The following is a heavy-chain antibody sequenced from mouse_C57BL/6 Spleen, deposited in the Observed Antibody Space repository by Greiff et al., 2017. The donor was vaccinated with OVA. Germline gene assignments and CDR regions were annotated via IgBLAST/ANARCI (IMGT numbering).Heavy chain of an antibody. CDR3: ARRGAYGYDEDFDY. D-gene: IGHD2-2*01. CDR1: GYTFTSYW. V-gene: IGHV1-59*01. CDR2: IDPSDSYT. J-gene: IGHJ2*01. Sequence: QVQLQQPGAELVRPGTSVKLSCKASGYTFTSYWMHWVKQRPGQGLEWIGVIDPSDSYTNYNQKFKGKATLTVDTSSSTAYMQLSSLTSEDSAVYYCARRGAYGYDEDFDYWGQGTTLTVSS.